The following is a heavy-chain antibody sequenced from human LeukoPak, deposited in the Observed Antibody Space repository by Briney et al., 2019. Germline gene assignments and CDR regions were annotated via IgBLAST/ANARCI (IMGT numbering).Heavy chain of an antibody. J-gene: IGHJ4*02. CDR2: ISWNSGSI. V-gene: IGHV3-9*01. CDR1: GFTFDDYA. CDR3: AKDLIFDWLSPGVSDY. D-gene: IGHD3-9*01. Sequence: PGGSLRLSCAASGFTFDDYAMHWVRQAPGKGLEWVSGISWNSGSIGYADSVKGRFTISRDNAKNSLYLQMNSLRAEDTAVYYCAKDLIFDWLSPGVSDYWGQGTLVTVSS.